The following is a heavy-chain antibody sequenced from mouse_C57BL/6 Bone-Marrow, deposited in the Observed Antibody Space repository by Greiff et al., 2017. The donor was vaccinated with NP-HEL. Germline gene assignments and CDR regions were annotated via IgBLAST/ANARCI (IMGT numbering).Heavy chain of an antibody. D-gene: IGHD1-1*01. Sequence: QVQLQQSGAELARPGASVKLSCKASGYTFTSYGISWVKQRTGQGLEWIGEIYPRSGNTYYNEKFKGKATLTADKSSSTAYMELRSLTSEDSAGYFCAREGFYYYGSSFGYFDVWGTGTTVTVSS. CDR1: GYTFTSYG. V-gene: IGHV1-81*01. CDR2: IYPRSGNT. CDR3: AREGFYYYGSSFGYFDV. J-gene: IGHJ1*03.